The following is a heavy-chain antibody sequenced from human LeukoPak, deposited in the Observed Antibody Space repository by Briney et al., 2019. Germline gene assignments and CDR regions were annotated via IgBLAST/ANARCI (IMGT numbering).Heavy chain of an antibody. J-gene: IGHJ4*02. CDR3: ARQNYDILTGSILRPWNYFDY. CDR1: GFTFSSYS. D-gene: IGHD3-9*01. CDR2: ISSSSSYI. Sequence: GGSLRLSCAASGFTFSSYSMNWVRQAPGKGLEWVSSISSSSSYIYYADSVKGGFTISRDNSKNTLYLQMNSLRAEDTAVYYCARQNYDILTGSILRPWNYFDYWGQGTLVTVSS. V-gene: IGHV3-21*01.